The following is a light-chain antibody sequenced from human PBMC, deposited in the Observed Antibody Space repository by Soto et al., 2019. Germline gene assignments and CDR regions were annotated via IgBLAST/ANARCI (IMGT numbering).Light chain of an antibody. CDR2: DAS. CDR3: QQRSNWPPIT. Sequence: EIVLTQSPGTLSRSPGERATLSCRASQSVSSYLAWYQQKPGQAPRLLIYDASNRATGIPARFSGSGSGTDFTLTISSLEPEDLAVYYCQQRSNWPPITFGQGTRLEIK. J-gene: IGKJ5*01. V-gene: IGKV3-11*01. CDR1: QSVSSY.